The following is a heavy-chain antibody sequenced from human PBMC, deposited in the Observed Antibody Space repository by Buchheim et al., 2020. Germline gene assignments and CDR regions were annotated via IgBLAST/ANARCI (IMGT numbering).Heavy chain of an antibody. V-gene: IGHV1-69*02. D-gene: IGHD3-9*01. CDR3: ARSDYDILTGYDYYYYGMDV. J-gene: IGHJ6*02. CDR2: IIPILGIA. Sequence: QVQLVHSGAEVKKPGSSVKVSCKASGGTFSSYTISWVRQAPGQGLEWMGRIIPILGIANYAQKFQGRVTITADKSTSIAYVEESSLRSEDTAVYYCARSDYDILTGYDYYYYGMDVWGQGTT. CDR1: GGTFSSYT.